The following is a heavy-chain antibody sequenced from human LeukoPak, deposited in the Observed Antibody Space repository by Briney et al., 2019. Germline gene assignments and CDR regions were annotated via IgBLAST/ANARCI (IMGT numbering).Heavy chain of an antibody. D-gene: IGHD1-26*01. Sequence: GASVKVSCKASGYTFTGYYMHWVRQAPGQGLEWMGRINPNSGGTNYAQKFQGRVTMTRDTSISTAYMELSRLRSDDTAVYYCARDSVGTKVYYYYYMDVWGKGTRSPSP. V-gene: IGHV1-2*06. CDR1: GYTFTGYY. CDR2: INPNSGGT. J-gene: IGHJ6*03. CDR3: ARDSVGTKVYYYYYMDV.